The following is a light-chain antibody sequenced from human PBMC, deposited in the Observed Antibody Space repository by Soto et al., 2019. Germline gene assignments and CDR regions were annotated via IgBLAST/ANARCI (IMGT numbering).Light chain of an antibody. CDR2: EGS. CDR1: SSDVGSYNL. Sequence: QSALTQPASVSGSPGQSITISCTGTSSDVGSYNLVSWYQQHPGKAPKLMIYEGSKRPSGVSNRFSGSKSGNTASLTISGLQAEDEADYYCCSYAGSSTYVFGNGT. CDR3: CSYAGSSTYV. V-gene: IGLV2-23*01. J-gene: IGLJ1*01.